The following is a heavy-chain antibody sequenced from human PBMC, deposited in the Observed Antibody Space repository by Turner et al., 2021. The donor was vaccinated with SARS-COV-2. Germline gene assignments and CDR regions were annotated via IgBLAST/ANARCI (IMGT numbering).Heavy chain of an antibody. Sequence: EVQLLESGGGWIQPGGSLRPSCAAAGFSFRSYAMSWVRQVPGKGLEWVSAFSGRSISTFYADSVRDRFTISRDDVKNMLFLEMNRLRVEDTALYYCAKDCKRDQRVPECYDSWGQGTLVTVSS. J-gene: IGHJ4*02. V-gene: IGHV3-23*01. CDR2: FSGRSIST. D-gene: IGHD6-6*01. CDR3: AKDCKRDQRVPECYDS. CDR1: GFSFRSYA.